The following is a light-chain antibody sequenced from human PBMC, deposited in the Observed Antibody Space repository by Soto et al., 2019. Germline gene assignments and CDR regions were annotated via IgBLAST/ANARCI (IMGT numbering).Light chain of an antibody. CDR2: LNSDGSH. CDR1: SGHSSYA. J-gene: IGLJ2*01. CDR3: QTWGTGILV. V-gene: IGLV4-69*01. Sequence: QLVLTQSPSASASLGASVKLTCTLSSGHSSYAIAWHQQQPEKGPRYLMKLNSDGSHSKGDGIPERFSGSSSGAERYLTISSLQSEDEADYYCQTWGTGILVFGGGTKVTVL.